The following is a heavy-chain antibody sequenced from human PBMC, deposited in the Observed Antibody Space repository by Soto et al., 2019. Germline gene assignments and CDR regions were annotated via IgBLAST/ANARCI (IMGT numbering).Heavy chain of an antibody. CDR2: IYYNGET. CDR3: ARHGSY. CDR1: GVSIRASSYY. V-gene: IGHV4-39*01. J-gene: IGHJ4*02. Sequence: QMQLQESSPGLVKPSETLSLTCTVSGVSIRASSYYWGWIRQPPGKGLEWIGTIYYNGETFYHPSLKSRITMSIHTSKNQFSLNMTSVTAADTAVYYCARHGSYWGQGTLVTVSS.